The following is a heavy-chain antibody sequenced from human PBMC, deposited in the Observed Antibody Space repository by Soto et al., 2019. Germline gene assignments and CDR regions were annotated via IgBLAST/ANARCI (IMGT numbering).Heavy chain of an antibody. Sequence: QVQLQESGPGLVDPLGTLSLTCAVSGTSVSGANWWGWVRQPPGKGLEWIGEIHSSGNTDCNPSLKSRVTISRDMSKNEVSLKLTSVTAADTAVYYCAGAGPYSSSNNWGQGTLVTVSS. D-gene: IGHD2-2*01. CDR1: GTSVSGANW. CDR2: IHSSGNT. V-gene: IGHV4-4*02. CDR3: AGAGPYSSSNN. J-gene: IGHJ4*02.